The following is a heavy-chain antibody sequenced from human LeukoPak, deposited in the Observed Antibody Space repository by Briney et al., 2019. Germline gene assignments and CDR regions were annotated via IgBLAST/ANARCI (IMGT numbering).Heavy chain of an antibody. J-gene: IGHJ4*02. D-gene: IGHD3-22*01. V-gene: IGHV3-30*02. CDR1: GFTFSSYG. CDR2: IRYDGSNK. CDR3: AKSSVEHNGYYYPYDC. Sequence: GGSLRLSCAASGFTFSSYGMHWVRQAPGKGLEWVTFIRYDGSNKYYADSVKGRFTISRDNSKNTLYLQMNSLRAEDTGVYYCAKSSVEHNGYYYPYDCWGQGTLVTVSS.